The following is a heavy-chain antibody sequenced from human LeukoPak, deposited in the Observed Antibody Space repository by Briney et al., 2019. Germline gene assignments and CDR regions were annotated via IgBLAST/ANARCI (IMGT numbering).Heavy chain of an antibody. D-gene: IGHD5-18*01. V-gene: IGHV3-30-3*01. Sequence: GGSLRLSCAASGFTFSSYAMHWVRQAPGKGLEWVAVISYDGSNKYYADSVKGRFTISRDNSKNTLYLQMNSLRVDDTAVYYCARDLDTAMGLDYWGQGTLVTVPS. CDR2: ISYDGSNK. CDR1: GFTFSSYA. J-gene: IGHJ4*02. CDR3: ARDLDTAMGLDY.